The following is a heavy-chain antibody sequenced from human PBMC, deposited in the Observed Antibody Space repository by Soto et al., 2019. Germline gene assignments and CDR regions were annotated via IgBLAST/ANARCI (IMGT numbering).Heavy chain of an antibody. CDR2: ISGSGGST. J-gene: IGHJ4*02. V-gene: IGHV3-23*01. D-gene: IGHD2-15*01. CDR1: GFTFSSYA. CDR3: VKGRPVVVAAYFDY. Sequence: PGGSLRLSCAASGFTFSSYAMSCVRQAPGKGLEWVSAISGSGGSTYYADSVKGRFTISRDNSKNTLYLQMSSLRAEDTAVYYCVKGRPVVVAAYFDYWGQGTLVTVSS.